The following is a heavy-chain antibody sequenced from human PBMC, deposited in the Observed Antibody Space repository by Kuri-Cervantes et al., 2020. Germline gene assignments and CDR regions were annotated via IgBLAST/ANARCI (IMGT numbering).Heavy chain of an antibody. J-gene: IGHJ3*02. CDR3: LRAFDI. CDR2: IRSKAYGGTT. Sequence: GESLKISCAASGFTFSSYAMSWVRQAPGKGLEWVGFIRSKAYGGTTEYAASVKGRFTISRDDSKSIAYLQMNSLKTEDTAVYYCLRAFDIWGQGTMVTVSS. CDR1: GFTFSSYA. V-gene: IGHV3-49*04.